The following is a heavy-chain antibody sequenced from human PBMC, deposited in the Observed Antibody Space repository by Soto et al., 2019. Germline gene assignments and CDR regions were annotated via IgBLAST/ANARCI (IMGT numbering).Heavy chain of an antibody. J-gene: IGHJ6*02. V-gene: IGHV4-61*01. Sequence: PSETLDLTCTVSGGSVSSGSYYWSWIRQTPGKGLECIGYIYYSVSTNYTPSLKSRVTISVDTSKNQFSLKLSSVTAADTAVYYCARHSPPMYDILTGTTLDPYYGMDVWGQGTTVTVSS. D-gene: IGHD3-9*01. CDR3: ARHSPPMYDILTGTTLDPYYGMDV. CDR1: GGSVSSGSYY. CDR2: IYYSVST.